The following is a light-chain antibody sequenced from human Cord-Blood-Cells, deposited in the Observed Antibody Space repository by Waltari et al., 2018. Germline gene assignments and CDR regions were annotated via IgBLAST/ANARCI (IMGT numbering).Light chain of an antibody. CDR3: QQSYITPYT. CDR1: QSLSSY. CDR2: AAS. J-gene: IGKJ2*01. Sequence: DIQMTQSPSSLSASVGDRVTITCRASQSLSSYLNWYQQKPGKASKLLIYAASSLQSGVPSRFSGSGSGTDFTLSISSVQPEDFATYYCQQSYITPYTFGQGTKLEIK. V-gene: IGKV1-39*01.